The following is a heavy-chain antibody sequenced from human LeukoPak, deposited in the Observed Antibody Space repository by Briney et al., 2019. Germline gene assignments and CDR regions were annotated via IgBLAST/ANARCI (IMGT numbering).Heavy chain of an antibody. J-gene: IGHJ5*02. CDR3: ARSYGSGSYKHWFDP. V-gene: IGHV1-18*01. D-gene: IGHD3-10*01. Sequence: ASVKVSCKAAGYTFTSYGISWVRQAPGQGLEWMGWISAYNGNTNYAQKLQGRVTMTTDTSTSTAYMELRSLRSDDTAVYYCARSYGSGSYKHWFDPWGQGTLVTVPS. CDR1: GYTFTSYG. CDR2: ISAYNGNT.